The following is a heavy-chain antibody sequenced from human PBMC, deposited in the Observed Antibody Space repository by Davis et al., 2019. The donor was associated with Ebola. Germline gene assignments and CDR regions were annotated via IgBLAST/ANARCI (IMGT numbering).Heavy chain of an antibody. CDR2: IYYSGST. V-gene: IGHV4-34*01. J-gene: IGHJ6*02. CDR3: ARRLHYYYGMDV. CDR1: GGSFSGYY. D-gene: IGHD3-16*01. Sequence: GSLRLSCAVYGGSFSGYYWSWIRQPPGKGLEWIGSIYYSGSTYYNPSLKSRVTISVDTSKSQFSLKLSSVTAADTAVYYCARRLHYYYGMDVWGQGTTVTVSS.